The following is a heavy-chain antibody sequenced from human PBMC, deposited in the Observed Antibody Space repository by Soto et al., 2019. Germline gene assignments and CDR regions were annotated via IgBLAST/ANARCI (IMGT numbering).Heavy chain of an antibody. CDR2: ISGDNGKT. J-gene: IGHJ4*02. D-gene: IGHD5-12*01. Sequence: ASVKVSCKASGYTFTNYGVHWVRQAPGQGLEWMGWISGDNGKTRYAQKFQGRVTVTTETSTTTTHMELSLRSDDTAVYYCVRGARSVGESEDGYTPLDFWGQGTLVTVSS. CDR3: VRGARSVGESEDGYTPLDF. V-gene: IGHV1-18*01. CDR1: GYTFTNYG.